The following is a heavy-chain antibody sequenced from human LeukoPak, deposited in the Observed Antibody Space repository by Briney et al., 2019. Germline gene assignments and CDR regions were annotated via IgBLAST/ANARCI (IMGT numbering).Heavy chain of an antibody. D-gene: IGHD5-12*01. CDR1: GFTFSTYW. CDR2: IKEDGSRE. Sequence: GGSLRLSCAATGFTFSTYWMTWVRQAPGKGLEWVANIKEDGSREYYVDSVKGRFTISRDNAKNSLYLQMDSLTAEDTAVYYCARDSPGYGAYVSWGQGTLVSVSS. V-gene: IGHV3-7*01. J-gene: IGHJ1*01. CDR3: ARDSPGYGAYVS.